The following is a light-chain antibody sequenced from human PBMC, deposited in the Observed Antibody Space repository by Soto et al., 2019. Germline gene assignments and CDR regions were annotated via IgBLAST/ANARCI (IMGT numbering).Light chain of an antibody. CDR3: NSYTTTSTLV. CDR2: EDS. CDR1: SADIGSHDY. Sequence: QSALTQPASVSGSPGQSITISCTGSSADIGSHDYVSWYQQHPGKVPKLIIYEDSKRPSGVSDRFSGSKSGNAAYLSISGLQPEDEADYYCNSYTTTSTLVFGTGTKVTVL. V-gene: IGLV2-14*01. J-gene: IGLJ1*01.